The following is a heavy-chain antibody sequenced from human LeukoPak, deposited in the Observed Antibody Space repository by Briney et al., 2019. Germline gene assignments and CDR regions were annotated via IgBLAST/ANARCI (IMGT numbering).Heavy chain of an antibody. CDR2: ISGNSGSI. D-gene: IGHD3-10*01. CDR3: AKDDTLYGSGGDY. J-gene: IGHJ4*02. Sequence: PGRSLRLSCAASGFTFDDYAMHWVRQAPGKGLEWVSGISGNSGSIGYAHSVKGRFTIYRDNAKNSLYLQMNSLRAEDTALYYCAKDDTLYGSGGDYWGQGTLVTVSS. CDR1: GFTFDDYA. V-gene: IGHV3-9*01.